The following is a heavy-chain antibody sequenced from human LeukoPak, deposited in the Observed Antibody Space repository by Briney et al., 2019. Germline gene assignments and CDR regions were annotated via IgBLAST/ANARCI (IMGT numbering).Heavy chain of an antibody. CDR3: AKDLSGGDLTPNFFDY. CDR2: ISGSGGST. Sequence: GGSLRLSCAASGFTFSSYAMSWVRQAPGKGLAWVSAISGSGGSTYYADSVKGRFTISRDKAKNTLYLQINILRAEDTAVYYCAKDLSGGDLTPNFFDYWGQGTLVTVSS. V-gene: IGHV3-23*01. J-gene: IGHJ4*02. CDR1: GFTFSSYA.